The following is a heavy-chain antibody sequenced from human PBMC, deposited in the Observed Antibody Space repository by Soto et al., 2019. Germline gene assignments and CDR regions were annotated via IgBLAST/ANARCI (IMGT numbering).Heavy chain of an antibody. Sequence: EVQLVESGGGLIQPGGSLRLSCAASGFTVSSHYMSWVRQAPGKGLEWVSVIYSGGSTYYADSVKGRFTISRDNSKNTLYLQMNSLRAEDTAVYYCARERGWFPMGAFDIWGQGTMVTVSS. J-gene: IGHJ3*02. CDR2: IYSGGST. CDR1: GFTVSSHY. CDR3: ARERGWFPMGAFDI. D-gene: IGHD2-15*01. V-gene: IGHV3-53*01.